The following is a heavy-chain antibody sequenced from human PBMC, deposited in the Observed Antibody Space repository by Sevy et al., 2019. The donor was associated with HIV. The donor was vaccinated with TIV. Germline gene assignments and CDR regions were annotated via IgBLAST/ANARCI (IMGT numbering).Heavy chain of an antibody. Sequence: GGYLRLSCAASGFTFSSYSMNWVRQAPGKGLEWVSSISSSSSYIYYADSVKGRFTISRDNAKNSLYLQMNSLRAEDTAVYYCARDRYYYDKPAFDIWGQGTMVTVSS. CDR2: ISSSSSYI. CDR1: GFTFSSYS. J-gene: IGHJ3*02. D-gene: IGHD3-22*01. V-gene: IGHV3-21*01. CDR3: ARDRYYYDKPAFDI.